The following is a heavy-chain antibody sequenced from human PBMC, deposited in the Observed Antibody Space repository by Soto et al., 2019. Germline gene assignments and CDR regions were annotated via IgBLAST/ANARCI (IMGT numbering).Heavy chain of an antibody. CDR1: GFTFSDYY. D-gene: IGHD2-8*01. V-gene: IGHV3-11*01. CDR2: ISSSGSTL. Sequence: QVQLVESGGGLVKPGGSLRLSCAASGFTFSDYYMSWIRQAPGKGLEWVSYISSSGSTLYYADSVSGRFTISRDTAKRSLYLQMNSLIAEDTAVYYCARSVYANFWYLDLWGRGTLVTVSS. J-gene: IGHJ2*01. CDR3: ARSVYANFWYLDL.